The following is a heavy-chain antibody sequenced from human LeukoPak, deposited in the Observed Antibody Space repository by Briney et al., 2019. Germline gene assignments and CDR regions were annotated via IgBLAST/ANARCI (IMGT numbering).Heavy chain of an antibody. CDR1: GGTFSSYA. CDR2: IIPIFGAA. V-gene: IGHV1-69*06. Sequence: SVKVSCKASGGTFSSYAICWVRQAPGEGLEWMGGIIPIFGAANYAQKFQGRVTTTAEKSTRTAYMELSSPRSAETPVYYCVRGHPDYYVSGSHYTNWFDPWGQGTLVTVSS. CDR3: VRGHPDYYVSGSHYTNWFDP. J-gene: IGHJ5*02. D-gene: IGHD3-10*01.